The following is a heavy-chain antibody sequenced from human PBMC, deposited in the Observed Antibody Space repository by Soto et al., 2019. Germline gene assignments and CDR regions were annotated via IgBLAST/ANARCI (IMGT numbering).Heavy chain of an antibody. Sequence: EVQLVESGGGLVKPGGSLRLSCAASGFTFSYYSMNWVRQAPGKGLEWVSSISSSSSYISYADSVKGRFTISRDNAKYLLYLQMISLRAEDTAVYYCARVADYYDPYYYYGMDVWGQGTTVTVSS. CDR2: ISSSSSYI. CDR3: ARVADYYDPYYYYGMDV. CDR1: GFTFSYYS. J-gene: IGHJ6*02. V-gene: IGHV3-21*01. D-gene: IGHD3-22*01.